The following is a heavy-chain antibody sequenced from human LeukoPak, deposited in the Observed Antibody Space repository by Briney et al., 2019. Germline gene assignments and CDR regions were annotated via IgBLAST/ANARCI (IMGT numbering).Heavy chain of an antibody. CDR3: AREAMPNGGYSSWFDP. CDR2: IYPGDSDT. Sequence: GESLKISCKGSGYSFTSYWIGWVRQMPGKGLERMGIIYPGDSDTRYSPSFQGQVTISADKSISTAYLQWSSLKASDTAMYYCAREAMPNGGYSSWFDPWGQGTLVTVSS. CDR1: GYSFTSYW. V-gene: IGHV5-51*01. D-gene: IGHD5-12*01. J-gene: IGHJ5*02.